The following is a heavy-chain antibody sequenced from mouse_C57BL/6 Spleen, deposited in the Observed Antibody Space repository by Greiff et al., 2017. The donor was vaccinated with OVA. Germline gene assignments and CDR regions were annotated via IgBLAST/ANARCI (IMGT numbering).Heavy chain of an antibody. CDR3: ARSGYSKYWYFDV. CDR2: IDPSDSYT. Sequence: VQLQQPGAELVMPGASVKLSCKASGYTFTSYWMHWVKQRPGQGLEWIGEIDPSDSYTNYNQKFKGKSTLTVDKSSSTAYMQLSSLTSEDSAVYYCARSGYSKYWYFDVWGTGTTVTVSS. J-gene: IGHJ1*03. V-gene: IGHV1-69*01. CDR1: GYTFTSYW. D-gene: IGHD2-5*01.